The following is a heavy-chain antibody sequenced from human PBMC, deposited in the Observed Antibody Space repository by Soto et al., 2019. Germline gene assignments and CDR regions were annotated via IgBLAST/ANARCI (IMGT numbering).Heavy chain of an antibody. D-gene: IGHD3-10*01. Sequence: ASVKVSCKASGYTFTGYYMHWVRQAPGQGLEWMGWINPNSGGTNYAQKFQGWVTMTRDTSISTAYMELSRLRSDDTAVYYCAREWFGELFQTSFDYWGQGALVTVSS. CDR3: AREWFGELFQTSFDY. V-gene: IGHV1-2*04. J-gene: IGHJ4*02. CDR1: GYTFTGYY. CDR2: INPNSGGT.